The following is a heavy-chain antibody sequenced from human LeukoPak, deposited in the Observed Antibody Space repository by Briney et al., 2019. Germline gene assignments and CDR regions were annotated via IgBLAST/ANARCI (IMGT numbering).Heavy chain of an antibody. CDR1: GYTFTAFY. CDR3: ASGPWIGGFVVTGLFDS. CDR2: INPKSGDT. J-gene: IGHJ4*02. V-gene: IGHV1-2*02. D-gene: IGHD1-1*01. Sequence: ASVKVSCKASGYTFTAFYMNWLRQAPGQGLEWMGWINPKSGDTNYAQKFQGRVTMTRDTSISTAYMEVSSLRSDDTAVYYCASGPWIGGFVVTGLFDSWGQGALVTVSS.